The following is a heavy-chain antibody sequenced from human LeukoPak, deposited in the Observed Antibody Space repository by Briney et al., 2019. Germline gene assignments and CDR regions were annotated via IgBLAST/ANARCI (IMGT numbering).Heavy chain of an antibody. CDR1: GFTFNNYA. CDR2: VSGSGGIT. J-gene: IGHJ4*02. Sequence: GGSLRLSCAASGFTFNNYAMTWVRQAPGKGLEWVSHVSGSGGITYYADSVKGWFTISRDNSKNTVYLQMNSLRAEDTAGYYCAKTTAGNSSGRYPGWPVDYWGQGTLVTVSS. CDR3: AKTTAGNSSGRYPGWPVDY. D-gene: IGHD6-19*01. V-gene: IGHV3-23*01.